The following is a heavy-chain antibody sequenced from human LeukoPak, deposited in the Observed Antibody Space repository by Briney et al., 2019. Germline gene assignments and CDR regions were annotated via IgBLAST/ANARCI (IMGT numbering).Heavy chain of an antibody. Sequence: GGSLRLSCAASGFTFDDYAMRWVRQAPGKGLEWVSGISWNSGSIGYADSVKGRFTISRDNAKNSLYLQMNSLRAEDTALYYCAKDYSGSYYAPFDPWGQGTLVTVSS. CDR1: GFTFDDYA. D-gene: IGHD1-26*01. CDR2: ISWNSGSI. CDR3: AKDYSGSYYAPFDP. J-gene: IGHJ5*02. V-gene: IGHV3-9*01.